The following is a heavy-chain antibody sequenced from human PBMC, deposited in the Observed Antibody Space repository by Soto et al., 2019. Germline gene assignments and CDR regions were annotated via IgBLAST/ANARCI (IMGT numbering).Heavy chain of an antibody. CDR3: WGRGYYYYYMDV. D-gene: IGHD7-27*01. Sequence: EVQLVESGGGLVQPGGSPRLSCAASGFTVSSNYMSWVRQAPGKGLEWVSVIYSGGSTYYADSVKGRFTISRDNSKNTLYLQMNSLRAEDTAVYYCWGRGYYYYYMDVWGKGTTVTVSS. V-gene: IGHV3-66*01. CDR1: GFTVSSNY. J-gene: IGHJ6*03. CDR2: IYSGGST.